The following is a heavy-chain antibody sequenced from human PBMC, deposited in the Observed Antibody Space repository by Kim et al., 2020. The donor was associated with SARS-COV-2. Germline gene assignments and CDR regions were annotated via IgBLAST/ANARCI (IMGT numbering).Heavy chain of an antibody. CDR3: AADSARPLNWFDP. V-gene: IGHV1-58*01. Sequence: YAQKFQERVTITRDMSTSTAYMELSSLRSEDTAVYYCAADSARPLNWFDPWGQGTLVTVSS. J-gene: IGHJ5*02. D-gene: IGHD6-6*01.